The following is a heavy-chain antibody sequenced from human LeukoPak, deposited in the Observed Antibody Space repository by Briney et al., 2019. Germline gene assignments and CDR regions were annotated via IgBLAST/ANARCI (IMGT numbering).Heavy chain of an antibody. CDR1: GFIFSTYS. D-gene: IGHD6-13*01. Sequence: GGAPRLSCAASGFIFSTYSIKWGRQGPGEGVGWGLHISSSSSSIYYADSVKGRFSISRDNAKNSLYLQMDSLRDEDTAVYYCARSGYGSRWYFFDHWGQGTLVTVSS. J-gene: IGHJ4*02. CDR2: ISSSSSSI. CDR3: ARSGYGSRWYFFDH. V-gene: IGHV3-48*02.